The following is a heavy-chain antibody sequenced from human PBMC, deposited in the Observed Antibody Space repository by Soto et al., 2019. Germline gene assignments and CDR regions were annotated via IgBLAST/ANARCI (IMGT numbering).Heavy chain of an antibody. Sequence: AVPLCGGSTYYADSVKGRFTISRDNSKNTLYLQMNSLRAEDTAVYYCAKSLGDMVTFGGVIIVTLGDYWGQGTLVTVTS. CDR2: VPLCGGST. J-gene: IGHJ4*02. CDR3: AKSLGDMVTFGGVIIVTLGDY. V-gene: IGHV3-23*01. D-gene: IGHD3-16*02.